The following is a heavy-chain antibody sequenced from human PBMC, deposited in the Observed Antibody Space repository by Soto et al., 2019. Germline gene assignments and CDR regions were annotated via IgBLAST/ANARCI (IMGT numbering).Heavy chain of an antibody. J-gene: IGHJ6*02. CDR2: IYYSGST. CDR3: ARHGQWLVTGYFYYGMDV. V-gene: IGHV4-59*08. CDR1: GGSISSYY. Sequence: QVQLQESGPGLVKPSETLSLTCTVSGGSISSYYWSWIRQPPGKGLEWIGYIYYSGSTNYNPSLTSRGTISVDTSKNQFSLKLSSVTAADTAVYYCARHGQWLVTGYFYYGMDVWGQGTTVTVSS. D-gene: IGHD6-19*01.